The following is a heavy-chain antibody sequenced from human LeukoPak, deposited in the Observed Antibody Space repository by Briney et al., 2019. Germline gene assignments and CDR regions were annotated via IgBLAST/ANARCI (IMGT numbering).Heavy chain of an antibody. CDR3: TSRDCSGGSCYYFDY. Sequence: SETLSLTCAVYGGSFSGYYWSWIRQPPGKGLEWIGEINHSGSTNYNPSLKSRVTVSVDTSKNQFSLKLSSVTAADTAVYYCTSRDCSGGSCYYFDYWGQGTLVTVSS. V-gene: IGHV4-34*01. CDR1: GGSFSGYY. CDR2: INHSGST. J-gene: IGHJ4*02. D-gene: IGHD2-15*01.